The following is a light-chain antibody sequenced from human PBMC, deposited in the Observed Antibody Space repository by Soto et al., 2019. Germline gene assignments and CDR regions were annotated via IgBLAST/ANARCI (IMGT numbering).Light chain of an antibody. J-gene: IGKJ2*01. V-gene: IGKV3-20*01. CDR3: QQFDGSSYT. CDR1: QIVLSDY. CDR2: GAS. Sequence: ENVLTQSPDTLSLSPGERGTLSCRASQIVLSDYFAWYQQKSGQAPRLLIYGASNRATGVPDRFSGSGSGTDFTLTISRLEPEDFAVYYCQQFDGSSYTFGQGTKLEIK.